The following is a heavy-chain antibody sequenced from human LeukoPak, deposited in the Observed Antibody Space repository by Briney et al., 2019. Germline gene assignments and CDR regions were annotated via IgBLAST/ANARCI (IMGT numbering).Heavy chain of an antibody. CDR1: GFTFSSYD. V-gene: IGHV3-13*05. Sequence: PGGSLRLSCAASGFTFSSYDMHWVRQATEKGLEWVSTIGPAGDPYYPGSVKGRFTISRENAKNSLYLQMNSLRAGDTAVYYCARAHSEWYFDPWGRGTLVTVSS. CDR2: IGPAGDP. J-gene: IGHJ2*01. CDR3: ARAHSEWYFDP.